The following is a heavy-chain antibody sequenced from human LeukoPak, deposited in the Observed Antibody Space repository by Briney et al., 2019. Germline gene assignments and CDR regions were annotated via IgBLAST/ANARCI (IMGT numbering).Heavy chain of an antibody. CDR1: GGPISSGGYY. CDR2: IYYSGST. D-gene: IGHD5-18*01. J-gene: IGHJ4*02. V-gene: IGHV4-31*03. CDR3: ASGGYSYGFDY. Sequence: SQTLSLTCTVSGGPISSGGYYWSWIRQHPGKGLEWIGYIYYSGSTYYNPSLKSRVTLSVDTSKNQFSLKLSSVTAADTAVYYCASGGYSYGFDYWGQGTLVTVSS.